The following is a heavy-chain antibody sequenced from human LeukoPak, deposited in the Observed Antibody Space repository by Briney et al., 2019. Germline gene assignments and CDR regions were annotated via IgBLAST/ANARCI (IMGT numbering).Heavy chain of an antibody. D-gene: IGHD7-27*01. J-gene: IGHJ4*02. CDR3: TRALLGGTGEY. CDR1: GFTFNIYW. V-gene: IGHV3-74*01. Sequence: PGGSLRLSCATSGFTFNIYWMHWVRQAPGKGLVWVSRINPDGTTTTYADSVKGRFTISRDNAKNTLYLQMNSLRAEDTAVYYCTRALLGGTGEYWGQGTLVTVSS. CDR2: INPDGTTT.